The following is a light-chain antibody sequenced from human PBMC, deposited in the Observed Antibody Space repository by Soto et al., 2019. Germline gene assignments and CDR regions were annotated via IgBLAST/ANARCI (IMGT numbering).Light chain of an antibody. Sequence: IPMTQFPATLAASVGDRVTITCRASQSTADWLAGYQQKPGKAPKVVIYDASSLGSGVPSRFSGSGSGTEFTLTISSLQPDDFATYYCQQYTSFPYSFGQGTKVEIK. J-gene: IGKJ2*03. CDR3: QQYTSFPYS. CDR1: QSTADW. CDR2: DAS. V-gene: IGKV1-5*01.